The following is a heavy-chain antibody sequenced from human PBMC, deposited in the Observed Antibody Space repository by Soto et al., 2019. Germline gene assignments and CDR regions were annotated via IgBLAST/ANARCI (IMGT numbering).Heavy chain of an antibody. CDR2: IYYSGST. J-gene: IGHJ6*02. Sequence: QVQLQESGPGLVKPSETLSLTCTVSGGSVSSGSYYWSWIRQPPGKGLEWIGYIYYSGSTNYNPSLKSRVTISVDTSKNQFSLKLSSVTAADTAVYYWARGEYYYESSGYLEFYGMDVWGQGTTVTVSS. CDR1: GGSVSSGSYY. V-gene: IGHV4-61*01. D-gene: IGHD3-22*01. CDR3: ARGEYYYESSGYLEFYGMDV.